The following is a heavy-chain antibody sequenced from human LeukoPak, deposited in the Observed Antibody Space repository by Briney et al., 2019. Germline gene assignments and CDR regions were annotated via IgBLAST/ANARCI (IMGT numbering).Heavy chain of an antibody. V-gene: IGHV3-53*01. Sequence: PGGCLRLSCAASGLTVSSNYMTWVRQAPGKGLEWVSVIDSGGSTYYAESVKGRFTISRDNSKNTLYLQMNSLRAEDTAVYYCARGRGSTSCYYFDYWGQGTLVTVSS. CDR1: GLTVSSNY. J-gene: IGHJ4*02. CDR3: ARGRGSTSCYYFDY. CDR2: IDSGGST. D-gene: IGHD2-2*01.